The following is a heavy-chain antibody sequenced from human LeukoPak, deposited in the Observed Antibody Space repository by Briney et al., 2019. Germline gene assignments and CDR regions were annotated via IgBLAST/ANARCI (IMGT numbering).Heavy chain of an antibody. J-gene: IGHJ5*02. CDR3: AKDKIYYDA. CDR2: ISGSGGGT. D-gene: IGHD3-22*01. Sequence: GGSLRLSCAASGFTFSSYAMSWVRQAPEKGLEWVSTISGSGGGTYYADSVKGRFTISRDNSKNTLYLQINSLRAEDTALYYCAKDKIYYDAWGQGTLVTVSS. V-gene: IGHV3-23*01. CDR1: GFTFSSYA.